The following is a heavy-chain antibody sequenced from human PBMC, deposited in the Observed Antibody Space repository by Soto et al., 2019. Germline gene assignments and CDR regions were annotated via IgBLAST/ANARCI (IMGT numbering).Heavy chain of an antibody. J-gene: IGHJ6*02. Sequence: GGSLRLSLAASGFTFSGSGMDGGGQSPGKGLELVAVISDDGSNTYYADSVKGRFTISRDNAKNTLYLQMNSLRAEDTAVYYCAKDRAIFGVVSYYGMDVWGQGTTVTVSS. CDR1: GFTFSGSG. D-gene: IGHD3-3*01. CDR2: ISDDGSNT. V-gene: IGHV3-30*18. CDR3: AKDRAIFGVVSYYGMDV.